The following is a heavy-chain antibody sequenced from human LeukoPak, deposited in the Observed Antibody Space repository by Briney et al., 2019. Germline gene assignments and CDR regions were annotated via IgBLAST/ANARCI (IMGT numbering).Heavy chain of an antibody. Sequence: SSETLSLTCTVSGGSISSYYWSWIRQPAGKGLEWIGRIYTSGSTKYNTSLESRVPILVNKPKNQFSLKLSSVTAADMAVYYCARGLVGRYYYDSSGYYRTHSFDIWGQGTMVTVSS. V-gene: IGHV4-4*07. D-gene: IGHD3-22*01. CDR2: IYTSGST. CDR1: GGSISSYY. CDR3: ARGLVGRYYYDSSGYYRTHSFDI. J-gene: IGHJ3*02.